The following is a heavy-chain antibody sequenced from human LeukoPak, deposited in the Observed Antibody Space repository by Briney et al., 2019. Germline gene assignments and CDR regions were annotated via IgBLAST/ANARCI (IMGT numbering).Heavy chain of an antibody. J-gene: IGHJ6*03. V-gene: IGHV3-20*04. CDR3: ARGGITIFGVVSYMDV. D-gene: IGHD3-3*01. CDR1: GFTLDDYG. Sequence: GGSLRLSCAASGFTLDDYGMSWVRQAPGKGLEWVSGINWNGGSTGYADSVKGRFTISRDNAKNSLYLQMNSLRAEDTALYYCARGGITIFGVVSYMDVWGKGTTVTVSS. CDR2: INWNGGST.